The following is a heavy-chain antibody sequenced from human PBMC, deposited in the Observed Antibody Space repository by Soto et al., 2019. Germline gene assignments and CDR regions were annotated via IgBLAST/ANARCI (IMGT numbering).Heavy chain of an antibody. CDR1: NDSINNPLYY. J-gene: IGHJ4*02. CDR2: IYHTGST. V-gene: IGHV4-39*07. Sequence: SETLSLTXTVSNDSINNPLYYWGWIRQPPGKGLEWIGYIYHTGSTYYNPSLQGRVAISVDTSENQFSLKLSSVTAADTAVYFCARSPSMIRGVILDWWGQGMLVTVSS. CDR3: ARSPSMIRGVILDW. D-gene: IGHD3-10*01.